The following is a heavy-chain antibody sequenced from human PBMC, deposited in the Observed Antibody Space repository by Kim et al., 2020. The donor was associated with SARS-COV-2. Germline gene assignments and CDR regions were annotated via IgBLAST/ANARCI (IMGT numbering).Heavy chain of an antibody. CDR2: ISYDGSNK. CDR3: AKPLDYGDYPSDAFDI. Sequence: GGSLRLSCAASGFTFSSYGMHWVRQAPGKGLEWVAVISYDGSNKYYADSVKGRFTISRDNSKNTLYLQMNSLRAEDTAVYYCAKPLDYGDYPSDAFDIWGQGTMVTVSS. J-gene: IGHJ3*02. CDR1: GFTFSSYG. D-gene: IGHD4-17*01. V-gene: IGHV3-30*18.